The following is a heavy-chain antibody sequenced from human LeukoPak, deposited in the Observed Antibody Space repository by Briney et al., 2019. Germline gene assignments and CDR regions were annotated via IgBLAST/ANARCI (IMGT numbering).Heavy chain of an antibody. J-gene: IGHJ4*02. CDR2: TSSDDSNQ. CDR1: GFTVNTYA. D-gene: IGHD3-10*01. Sequence: GGSLRLSCAASGFTVNTYAIHWVRQAPGKGLEWVALTSSDDSNQQYADSAKGRFTISRDNSRNTIFLQMNTLRAEDTAVYYCARGGGPGSYLIDYWGQGTLVTVSS. CDR3: ARGGGPGSYLIDY. V-gene: IGHV3-30*04.